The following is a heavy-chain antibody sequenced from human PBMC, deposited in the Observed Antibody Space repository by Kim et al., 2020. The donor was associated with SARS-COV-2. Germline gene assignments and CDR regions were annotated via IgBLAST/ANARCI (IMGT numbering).Heavy chain of an antibody. Sequence: ASVKVSCKASGYTFSNYGISWVRLAPGQGLEWMGWISGSNGATKYTQKFQGRVTMTTDTSADTAYMELRSLRSDDTGLYYCARAHYSTNSPFFYWGQGTLATVST. CDR3: ARAHYSTNSPFFY. J-gene: IGHJ4*02. D-gene: IGHD2-8*01. CDR1: GYTFSNYG. CDR2: ISGSNGAT. V-gene: IGHV1-18*01.